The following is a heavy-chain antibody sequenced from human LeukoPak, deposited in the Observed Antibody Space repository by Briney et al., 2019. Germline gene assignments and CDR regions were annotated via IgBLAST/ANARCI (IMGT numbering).Heavy chain of an antibody. Sequence: SETLSLTCAAYGGSFSGYYWSWIRQPPGKGLEWIGEINHTGYTNYNPSLKSRVTMPLDTSKNQFSLKLSSVTAADTAVYYCARGKSNSWYGYAFDLWGQGTMVTVSS. D-gene: IGHD6-13*01. CDR3: ARGKSNSWYGYAFDL. CDR1: GGSFSGYY. V-gene: IGHV4-34*01. CDR2: INHTGYT. J-gene: IGHJ3*01.